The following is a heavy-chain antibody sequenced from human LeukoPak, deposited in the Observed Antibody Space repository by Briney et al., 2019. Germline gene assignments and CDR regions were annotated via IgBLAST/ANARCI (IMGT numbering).Heavy chain of an antibody. V-gene: IGHV1-8*01. J-gene: IGHJ5*02. D-gene: IGHD3-3*01. CDR2: MNPNSGNT. CDR3: ARDYDFWSGLFDP. CDR1: GYTFTSYD. Sequence: ASVKVSCKAFGYTFTSYDINRVRQATGQGLEWMGWMNPNSGNTGYAQKFQGRVTMTRNTSISTAYMELSSLRSEDTAVYYCARDYDFWSGLFDPWGQGTLVTVSS.